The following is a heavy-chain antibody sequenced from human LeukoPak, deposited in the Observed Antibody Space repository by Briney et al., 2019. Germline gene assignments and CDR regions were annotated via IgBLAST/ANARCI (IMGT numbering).Heavy chain of an antibody. CDR2: ISASNGNT. Sequence: ASVKVSCKASGYTFTSYGISWVRQAPGQGLEWMGWISASNGNTNYAQKLQGRVTMTTDTSTSTAYMELRSLRSDDTAVYYCARCGYSSDYYYYGMDVRGQGTTVTVSS. D-gene: IGHD5-18*01. CDR3: ARCGYSSDYYYYGMDV. CDR1: GYTFTSYG. V-gene: IGHV1-18*01. J-gene: IGHJ6*02.